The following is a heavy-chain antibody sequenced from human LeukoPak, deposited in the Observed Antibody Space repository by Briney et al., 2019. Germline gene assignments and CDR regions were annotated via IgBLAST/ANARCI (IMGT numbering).Heavy chain of an antibody. CDR2: TYYRSKWYN. CDR3: ARDVESSGWFTFDD. V-gene: IGHV6-1*01. J-gene: IGHJ4*02. D-gene: IGHD6-19*01. Sequence: SQTLSVTCAISGDSASSNNAAWNWIRQSPSRGLEWLGRTYYRSKWYNDYEVSMKGRITINPDTSKNQFSLQLNSVTPEDTAVYYCARDVESSGWFTFDDWGQGTLVTVSS. CDR1: GDSASSNNAA.